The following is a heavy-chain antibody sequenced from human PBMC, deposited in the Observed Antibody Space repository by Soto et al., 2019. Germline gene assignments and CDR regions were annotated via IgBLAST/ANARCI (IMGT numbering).Heavy chain of an antibody. CDR3: ARHPGYFDILTGYSTYYFDY. J-gene: IGHJ4*02. V-gene: IGHV4-59*08. Sequence: SETLSLTCTVSGGSISSNWWSWVRQPPGKGLEWIGYIYYRGNTNYNPSLKSRVTISLDTSKNQFSLKLSSVTAADTAVYYCARHPGYFDILTGYSTYYFDYWGQGILVTVSS. CDR2: IYYRGNT. CDR1: GGSISSNW. D-gene: IGHD3-9*01.